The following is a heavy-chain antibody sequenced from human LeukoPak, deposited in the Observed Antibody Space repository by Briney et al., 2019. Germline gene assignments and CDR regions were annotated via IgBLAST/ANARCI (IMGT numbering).Heavy chain of an antibody. V-gene: IGHV4-34*01. CDR1: GGSFSGYY. J-gene: IGHJ6*03. CDR3: ARLAGYCSSTSSYYYMDV. D-gene: IGHD2-2*01. CDR2: INHSGST. Sequence: SETLSLTCAVYGGSFSGYYWSWIRQPPGKGLEWIGEINHSGSTNYNPSLKSRVTISVDTSKNQFSLKLSSVTAADTAVYYCARLAGYCSSTSSYYYMDVWGKGTTVTVSS.